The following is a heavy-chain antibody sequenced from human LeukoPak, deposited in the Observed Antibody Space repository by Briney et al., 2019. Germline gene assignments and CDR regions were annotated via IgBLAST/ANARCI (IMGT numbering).Heavy chain of an antibody. CDR3: AKDIYSSGCYIESDY. D-gene: IGHD6-19*01. V-gene: IGHV3-23*01. Sequence: GGSLRLSCAASGFTFSSYAMSWVRQAPGKGLEWVSAISGSGGSTYYADSVKGRFTISRDNSKNTLYLQMNSLRAEDTAVYYCAKDIYSSGCYIESDYWGQGTLDTVSS. CDR1: GFTFSSYA. J-gene: IGHJ4*02. CDR2: ISGSGGST.